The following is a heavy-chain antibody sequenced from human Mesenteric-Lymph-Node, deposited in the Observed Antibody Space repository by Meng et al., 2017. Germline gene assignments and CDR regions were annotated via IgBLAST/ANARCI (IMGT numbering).Heavy chain of an antibody. Sequence: QWHIKQCAAGWLKPSEPLSLTCAVYGGSFSGYYWSWIRQPPGKGLEWIGEINHSGSTNYNPSLKSRVTISVDTSKNQFSLKLSSVTAADTAVYYCARGFLSFVRVFDYWGQGTLVTVSS. CDR3: ARGFLSFVRVFDY. CDR1: GGSFSGYY. D-gene: IGHD2/OR15-2a*01. V-gene: IGHV4-34*01. J-gene: IGHJ4*02. CDR2: INHSGST.